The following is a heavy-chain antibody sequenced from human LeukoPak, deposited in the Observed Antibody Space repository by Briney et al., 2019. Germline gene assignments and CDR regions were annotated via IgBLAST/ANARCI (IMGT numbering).Heavy chain of an antibody. D-gene: IGHD5-12*01. CDR2: IAQDGSEK. J-gene: IGHJ3*02. Sequence: GGSLRLSCAASGFTFTSYWMSWVRQAPGKGLEWVANIAQDGSEKYYVDSVKGRFTISRDNAKNSLYLQMNSLRAEDTAEYYCARAPWLRGFDIWGQGTMVTVSS. V-gene: IGHV3-7*01. CDR3: ARAPWLRGFDI. CDR1: GFTFTSYW.